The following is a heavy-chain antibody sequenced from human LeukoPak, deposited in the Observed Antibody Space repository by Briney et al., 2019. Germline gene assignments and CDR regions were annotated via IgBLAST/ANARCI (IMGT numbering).Heavy chain of an antibody. CDR2: IYTSGST. CDR1: GGSISSGSYY. D-gene: IGHD6-6*01. CDR3: AVSSSTADFDP. Sequence: SETLSLTFTVSGGSISSGSYYWSWVRPPAGKGLEWIGRIYTSGSTVYNPSLKSRVTISVDTSRNQFSLKLTSVTAADTAVYYCAVSSSTADFDPWGQGTLVTVSS. J-gene: IGHJ5*02. V-gene: IGHV4-61*02.